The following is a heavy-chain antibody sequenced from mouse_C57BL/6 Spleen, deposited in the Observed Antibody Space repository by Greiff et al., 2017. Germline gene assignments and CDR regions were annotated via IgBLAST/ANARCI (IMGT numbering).Heavy chain of an antibody. CDR1: GYTFTSYT. CDR2: INPSSGYT. J-gene: IGHJ2*01. Sequence: QVQLQQSGAELARPGASVKMSCKASGYTFTSYTMHWVKQRPGQGLEWIGYINPSSGYTKYNQKFKDKATLTADKSSRTAYMQLSSLTSEDSAVYYCARSDYGSSYYFDYWGQGTTLTVSS. CDR3: ARSDYGSSYYFDY. D-gene: IGHD1-1*01. V-gene: IGHV1-4*01.